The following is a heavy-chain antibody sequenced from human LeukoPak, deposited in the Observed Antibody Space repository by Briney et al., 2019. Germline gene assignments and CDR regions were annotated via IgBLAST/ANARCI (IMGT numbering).Heavy chain of an antibody. J-gene: IGHJ4*02. D-gene: IGHD6-6*01. CDR1: GGTFSSYA. Sequence: SVKVSCKASGGTFSSYAISWVRQAPGQGLEWMGGIIPIFGTANYAQKFQGRVTITADKSTSTAYMELRSLRSDDTAVYYCARDGPTRIAARPSDYWGQGTLVTVSS. CDR2: IIPIFGTA. V-gene: IGHV1-69*06. CDR3: ARDGPTRIAARPSDY.